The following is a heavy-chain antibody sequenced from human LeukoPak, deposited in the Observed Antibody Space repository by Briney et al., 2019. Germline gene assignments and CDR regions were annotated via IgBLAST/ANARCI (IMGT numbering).Heavy chain of an antibody. CDR2: INPSGGST. J-gene: IGHJ4*02. D-gene: IGHD2-15*01. Sequence: ASVKVSCKASGYTFTSYYMHWARQAPGQGLVWMGIINPSGGSTSYAQKFQGRVTMTRDTSTSTVYMELSSLRSEDTAVYYCARLLGYCSGGSCSYYFDYWGQGTLVTVSS. V-gene: IGHV1-46*01. CDR1: GYTFTSYY. CDR3: ARLLGYCSGGSCSYYFDY.